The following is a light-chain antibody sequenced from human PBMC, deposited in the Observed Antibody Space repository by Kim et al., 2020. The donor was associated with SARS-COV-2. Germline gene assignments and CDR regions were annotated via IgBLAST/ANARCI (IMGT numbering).Light chain of an antibody. CDR1: QSVSSY. Sequence: LTPGERATLSCRASQSVSSYLAWYQQKPGQAPRLLIYDASNRATGIPARFSGSGSGTDFTLTICSLEPEDFAVYYCQQRGSWPLTFGGGTKVDIK. V-gene: IGKV3-11*01. CDR2: DAS. J-gene: IGKJ4*01. CDR3: QQRGSWPLT.